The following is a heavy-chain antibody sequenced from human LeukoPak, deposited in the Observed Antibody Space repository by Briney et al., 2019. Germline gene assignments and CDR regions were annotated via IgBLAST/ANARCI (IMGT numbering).Heavy chain of an antibody. CDR1: GYSISSGYY. CDR3: ARDNGSPIDY. V-gene: IGHV4-38-2*02. CDR2: IYHSGST. Sequence: PSETLSLTCTVSGYSISSGYYWGWIRPPPGKGLEWIGSIYHSGSTYYNPSLKSRVTISVDTSKNQFSLKLSSVTAADTAVYYCARDNGSPIDYWGQGTLVTVSS. D-gene: IGHD2-15*01. J-gene: IGHJ4*02.